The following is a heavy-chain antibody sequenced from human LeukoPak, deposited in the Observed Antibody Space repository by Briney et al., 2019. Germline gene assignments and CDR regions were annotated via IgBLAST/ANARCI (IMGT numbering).Heavy chain of an antibody. CDR3: ARDWESSSWYYYYYYGMDV. Sequence: PGGSLRLSCAASGFTFSSYAMHWVRQAPGKGLEWGAVISYDGSNKYYADSVKGRFTISRDNSKNTLYLQMNSLRAEDTAVYYCARDWESSSWYYYYYYGMDVWGQGTTVTVSS. CDR1: GFTFSSYA. J-gene: IGHJ6*02. V-gene: IGHV3-30*04. D-gene: IGHD6-13*01. CDR2: ISYDGSNK.